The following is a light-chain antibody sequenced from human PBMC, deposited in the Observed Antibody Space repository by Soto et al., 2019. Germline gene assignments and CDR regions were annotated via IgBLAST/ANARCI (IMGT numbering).Light chain of an antibody. CDR1: QSVSNNY. V-gene: IGKV3-20*01. CDR2: GAS. Sequence: EIVLTQSPGTLSLSPGERATLSCRASQSVSNNYLAWYQQKPGQAPRLLIYGASSRATGIPDRFSGSVSGTDFTLTISRLEPEDCAVYYCQQYGSSLYTFGQGTKLEIK. J-gene: IGKJ2*01. CDR3: QQYGSSLYT.